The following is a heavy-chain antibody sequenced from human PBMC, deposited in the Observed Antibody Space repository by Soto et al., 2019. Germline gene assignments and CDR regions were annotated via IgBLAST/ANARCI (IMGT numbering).Heavy chain of an antibody. J-gene: IGHJ6*02. CDR1: GFTFSSYA. CDR2: ISGSGGST. CDR3: AKDGAPTITIFGVVTPGYYYGMDV. Sequence: PGGSLRLSCAASGFTFSSYAMSWVRQAPGKGLEWVSAISGSGGSTYYADSVKGRFTISRDNSKNTLYLQMNSLRAEDTAVYYCAKDGAPTITIFGVVTPGYYYGMDVWGHGTTVTVSS. V-gene: IGHV3-23*01. D-gene: IGHD3-3*01.